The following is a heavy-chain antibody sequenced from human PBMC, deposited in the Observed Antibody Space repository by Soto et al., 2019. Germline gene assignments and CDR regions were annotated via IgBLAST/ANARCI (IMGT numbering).Heavy chain of an antibody. CDR1: GFTFSSAW. D-gene: IGHD1-26*01. J-gene: IGHJ4*02. Sequence: EVPLVESGGGLVKPGESLRLSCVVSGFTFSSAWLHWVRQAPGKGLEWVGRIKSKTSGETTDYAAPVKGRFTISKDHSKNTVFLQVNSLKSEDTAVYYCTADYSGGTYPIDYWGQGSLVTVSS. CDR3: TADYSGGTYPIDY. V-gene: IGHV3-15*07. CDR2: IKSKTSGETT.